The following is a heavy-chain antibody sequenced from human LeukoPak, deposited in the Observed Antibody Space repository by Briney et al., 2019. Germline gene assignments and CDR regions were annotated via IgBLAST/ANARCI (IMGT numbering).Heavy chain of an antibody. D-gene: IGHD5-24*01. V-gene: IGHV4-59*01. J-gene: IGHJ4*02. CDR1: GDSISSYY. CDR3: ARVVPDGYSDY. Sequence: SETLSLTCTVSGDSISSYYWSWIRQPPGKGLEWIGYIYYNRRANYNPSLKSRVTISVDTSKNQFSLKLSSVTAADTAMYYCARVVPDGYSDYWGQGTLVTVSS. CDR2: IYYNRRA.